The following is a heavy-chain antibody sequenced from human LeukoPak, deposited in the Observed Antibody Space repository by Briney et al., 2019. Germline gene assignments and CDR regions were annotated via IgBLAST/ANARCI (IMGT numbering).Heavy chain of an antibody. J-gene: IGHJ4*02. D-gene: IGHD6-13*01. V-gene: IGHV4-59*12. CDR1: GGSISSYY. Sequence: SETLSLTCTVSGGSISSYYWSWIRQPPGKGLEWIGYIYSSGSTNYNPSLKSRVTISVDTSKNQFSLKLSSVTAADTAVYYCARGGRQQLTPYYFDYWGQGTLVTVSS. CDR3: ARGGRQQLTPYYFDY. CDR2: IYSSGST.